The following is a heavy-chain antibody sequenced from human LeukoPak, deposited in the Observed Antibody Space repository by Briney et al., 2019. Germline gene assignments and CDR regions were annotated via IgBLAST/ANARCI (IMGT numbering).Heavy chain of an antibody. J-gene: IGHJ3*02. D-gene: IGHD3-22*01. CDR3: AREDAGYYDSSGDAFDI. CDR2: MNPNSGNT. CDR1: GYTFTSYD. Sequence: ASVKVSCKASGYTFTSYDINWVRQATGQGLEWMGWMNPNSGNTGYAQKFQGRVTITRNTSISTAYMELSRLRSDDTAVYYCAREDAGYYDSSGDAFDIWGQGTMVTVSS. V-gene: IGHV1-8*03.